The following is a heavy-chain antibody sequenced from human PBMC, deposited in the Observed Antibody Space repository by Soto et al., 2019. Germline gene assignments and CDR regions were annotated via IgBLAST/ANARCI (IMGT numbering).Heavy chain of an antibody. CDR1: GGSINNYF. CDR3: TRRSDDYGAYLAV. CDR2: IYYTGST. V-gene: IGHV4-59*08. D-gene: IGHD4-17*01. Sequence: SDTLSLTCTVSGGSINNYFWGWVRQPPGKGLEWIGYIYYTGSTDYNPSLKTRVTISKDTSRTRFSLNLNSVTAADTAVYYCTRRSDDYGAYLAVWGKGTTVTVSS. J-gene: IGHJ6*03.